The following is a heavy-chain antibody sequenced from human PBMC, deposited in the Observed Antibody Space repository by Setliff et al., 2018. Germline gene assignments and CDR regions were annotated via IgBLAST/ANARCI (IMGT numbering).Heavy chain of an antibody. V-gene: IGHV4-4*08. J-gene: IGHJ5*01. D-gene: IGHD2-15*01. CDR2: IHTSGT. CDR1: GGSISSYY. Sequence: NPSETLSLTCSVSGGSISSYYWSWIRQPPGKGLEWIGNIHTSGTNHNPSLKSRVTISVDTSKNLISLNLRSVIDADTAVYYCARARYCSGGRCYWTWLDSWAQGTLVTVSS. CDR3: ARARYCSGGRCYWTWLDS.